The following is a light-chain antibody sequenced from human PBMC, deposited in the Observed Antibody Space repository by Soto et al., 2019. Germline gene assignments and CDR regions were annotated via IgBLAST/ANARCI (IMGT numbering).Light chain of an antibody. CDR1: SIDVGGYIY. Sequence: QSALTQPASVSGSPGQAVTISFTGTSIDVGGYIYVSWDQQRSGKAPKLIIYDDSYRPSGVSNPFLCSKFGNTSSLTNPGLQAEDEADYFCSSYSRRSTYVFGIGTKVTVL. V-gene: IGLV2-14*03. CDR3: SSYSRRSTYV. CDR2: DDS. J-gene: IGLJ1*01.